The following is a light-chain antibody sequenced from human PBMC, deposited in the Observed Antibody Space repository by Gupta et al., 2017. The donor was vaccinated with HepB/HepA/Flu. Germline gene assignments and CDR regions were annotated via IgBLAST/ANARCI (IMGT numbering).Light chain of an antibody. CDR3: CAYAGSFTQV. J-gene: IGLJ1*01. Sequence: QAALTQPASVSGSPGQSITISCTAGTSGVGGYNLVSWFQQYPGKAPKLIIYEVNKRPSGVSNRFSGSKSGKTASLTXSXPQTEDXADYYCCAYAGSFTQVFGTGTEVTVL. V-gene: IGLV2-23*02. CDR2: EVN. CDR1: TSGVGGYNL.